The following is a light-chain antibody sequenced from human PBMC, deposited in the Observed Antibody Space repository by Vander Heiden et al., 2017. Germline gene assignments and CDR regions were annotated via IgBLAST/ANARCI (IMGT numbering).Light chain of an antibody. J-gene: IGLJ2*01. V-gene: IGLV1-44*01. CDR3: AAWDDSLNGGL. Sequence: QSAVTQPPSASGTPGPRVTIPCSGSRSNIGSNSVSWYQQLPGMAPRLLIYSSNQRPSGVSDRFSGSKSGTSASLAISGLQSEDEADYYCAAWDDSLNGGLFGGGTKLTVL. CDR1: RSNIGSNS. CDR2: SSN.